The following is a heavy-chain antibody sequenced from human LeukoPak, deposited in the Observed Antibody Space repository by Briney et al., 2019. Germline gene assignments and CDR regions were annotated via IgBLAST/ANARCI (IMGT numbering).Heavy chain of an antibody. CDR3: ATPPGYFDY. V-gene: IGHV3-66*04. J-gene: IGHJ4*02. CDR1: GFTFSNYA. CDR2: IHSGGST. D-gene: IGHD3-10*01. Sequence: PGGSLRLSCAASGFTFSNYAMTWVRQPPGKGLEWVSVIHSGGSTYYAESVKGRFTISRDNSKNTLYLQMNSLRAEDTAVYYCATPPGYFDYWGRGTLVTVSS.